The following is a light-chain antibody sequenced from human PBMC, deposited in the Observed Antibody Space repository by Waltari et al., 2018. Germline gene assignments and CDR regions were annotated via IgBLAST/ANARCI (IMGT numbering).Light chain of an antibody. Sequence: DIQMTQSPSSLSASVGDRVTITCRASQSISSYLNWYQQKPGKATKLLIYAASSLQSGVPSRFSGSGSGTDFTLTISSLQPEDFATYYCQQSYSTRPWTFGQGTKVEIK. CDR1: QSISSY. CDR2: AAS. J-gene: IGKJ1*01. V-gene: IGKV1-39*01. CDR3: QQSYSTRPWT.